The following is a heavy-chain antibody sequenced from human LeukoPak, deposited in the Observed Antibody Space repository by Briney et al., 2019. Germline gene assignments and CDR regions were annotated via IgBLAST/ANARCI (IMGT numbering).Heavy chain of an antibody. V-gene: IGHV4-59*01. Sequence: SETLSLTCTVSGGSISSYYWSWIRQPPGKGLEWIGYIYYSGSTNYNPSLKSRVTISVDSSKNQFSLKLSSVTAADTAVYYCARAPAQWLASSAFDYWGQGTLVTVSS. CDR1: GGSISSYY. D-gene: IGHD6-19*01. J-gene: IGHJ4*02. CDR3: ARAPAQWLASSAFDY. CDR2: IYYSGST.